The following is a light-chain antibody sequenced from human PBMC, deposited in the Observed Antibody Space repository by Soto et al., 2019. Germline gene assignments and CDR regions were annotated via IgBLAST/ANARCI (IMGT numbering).Light chain of an antibody. CDR1: QSVRSS. CDR3: QQRSNWPT. Sequence: EIVLTQSPSTLSLSPGGRAPLSCRASQSVRSSLAWYQPKPGQAPRLLIYDASNRATGIPARFSGSGSGTDFTLTISSLAPEDFAVYYCQQRSNWPTFGQGTKVDIK. CDR2: DAS. V-gene: IGKV3-11*01. J-gene: IGKJ1*01.